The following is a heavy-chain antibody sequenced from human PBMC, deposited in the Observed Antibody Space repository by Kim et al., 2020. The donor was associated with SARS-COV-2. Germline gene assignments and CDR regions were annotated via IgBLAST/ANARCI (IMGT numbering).Heavy chain of an antibody. D-gene: IGHD3-10*01. V-gene: IGHV4-39*01. J-gene: IGHJ4*01. CDR1: GASIKNSDSY. CDR3: ARQAPRLLWFGALGDFD. CDR2: FSYSGTT. Sequence: SQTLSLTCSVSGASIKNSDSYWGWIRQSPGKGLEWIGSFSYSGTTYYNPSLKSRVTISVDTSNNHLSLTMRSATAADTALYYCARQAPRLLWFGALGDFD.